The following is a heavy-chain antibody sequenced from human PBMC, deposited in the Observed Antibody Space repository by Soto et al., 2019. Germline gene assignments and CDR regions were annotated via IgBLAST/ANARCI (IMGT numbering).Heavy chain of an antibody. CDR1: GFSLSTSGVG. Sequence: QITLKESGPTLVKPTQTLTLTCTFSGFSLSTSGVGVGWIRQPPGKALEWLALINWGDDKRYSPSLKSRLTITKDTSKNPVVLTMTNMDPVDTATYYCAHALRLLDYGDYGGVFDYWGQGTLVTVSS. J-gene: IGHJ4*02. D-gene: IGHD4-17*01. CDR3: AHALRLLDYGDYGGVFDY. CDR2: INWGDDK. V-gene: IGHV2-5*02.